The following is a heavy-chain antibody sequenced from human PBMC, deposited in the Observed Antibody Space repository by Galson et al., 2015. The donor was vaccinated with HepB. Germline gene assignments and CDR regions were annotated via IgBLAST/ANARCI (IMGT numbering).Heavy chain of an antibody. CDR1: GYTLTELS. D-gene: IGHD1-1*01. CDR2: FDPEDGET. Sequence: SCKVSGYTLTELSMHWVRQAPGKGLEWMGGFDPEDGETIYAQKFQSRVTMTEDTSTDTAYMELSSLRSEDTAVYYCATVYSGNGGMDVWGQGTTVTVSS. CDR3: ATVYSGNGGMDV. V-gene: IGHV1-24*01. J-gene: IGHJ6*02.